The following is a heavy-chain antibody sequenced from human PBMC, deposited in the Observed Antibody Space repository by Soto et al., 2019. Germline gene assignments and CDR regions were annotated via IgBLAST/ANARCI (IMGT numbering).Heavy chain of an antibody. Sequence: SVKVSCKASGGTFRSYAISWVRQAPGQGLEWMGGIIPIFGTANYAQKFQGRVTITADESTSTAYMELSSLRSEDTAVYYCARTGVGRGDYYYYYGMDVWGQGTTVTVSS. D-gene: IGHD2-21*02. J-gene: IGHJ6*02. CDR1: GGTFRSYA. V-gene: IGHV1-69*13. CDR3: ARTGVGRGDYYYYYGMDV. CDR2: IIPIFGTA.